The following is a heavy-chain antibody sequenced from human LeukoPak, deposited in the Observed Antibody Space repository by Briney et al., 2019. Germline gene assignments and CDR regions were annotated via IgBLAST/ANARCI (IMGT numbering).Heavy chain of an antibody. CDR3: ARRGDSSSWTPPYLDY. CDR1: GYNFAIYW. Sequence: GESLKISCQGSGYNFAIYWIDWVRQMPGKGLEWMGSIYPCDSDTKYRPSFQGHVTISADRSTNTAYLQWRSLQASDTAIYYCARRGDSSSWTPPYLDYWGPGTLVTVSS. V-gene: IGHV5-51*01. J-gene: IGHJ4*02. CDR2: IYPCDSDT. D-gene: IGHD6-13*01.